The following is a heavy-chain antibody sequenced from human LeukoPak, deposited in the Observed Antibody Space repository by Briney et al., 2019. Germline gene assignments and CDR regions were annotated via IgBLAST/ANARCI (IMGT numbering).Heavy chain of an antibody. V-gene: IGHV1-69*13. CDR1: GGTFSSYA. J-gene: IGHJ5*02. CDR2: INHIFGTA. D-gene: IGHD2-2*01. CDR3: ARSGLIVVVPAAMGAYWFDP. Sequence: SLKVSCKASGGTFSSYAISWVRQAPGQGLEWMGGINHIFGTANYAQKFQGRVTITADESTSTAYMELSSLRSEDTAVYYCARSGLIVVVPAAMGAYWFDPWGQGTLVTVSS.